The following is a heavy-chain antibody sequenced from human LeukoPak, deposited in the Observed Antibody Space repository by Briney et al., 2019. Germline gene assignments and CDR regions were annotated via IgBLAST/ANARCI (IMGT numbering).Heavy chain of an antibody. CDR2: VNPNSGGT. Sequence: ASVKVSCKASGYTFTGYYMHWVRQAPGQGLEWMGRVNPNSGGTNYAQKFQGRVTMTRGTSISTAYMELSRLRSDDTAVYYCARCTNGTRGLFDYWGQGTLVTVSS. V-gene: IGHV1-2*06. J-gene: IGHJ4*02. D-gene: IGHD2-8*01. CDR3: ARCTNGTRGLFDY. CDR1: GYTFTGYY.